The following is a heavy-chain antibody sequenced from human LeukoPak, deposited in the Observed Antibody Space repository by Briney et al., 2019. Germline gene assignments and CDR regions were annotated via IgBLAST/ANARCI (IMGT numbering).Heavy chain of an antibody. CDR2: ISSGSSTI. CDR3: ASQDYGVDY. V-gene: IGHV3-48*01. CDR1: GFTFSSYN. J-gene: IGHJ4*02. Sequence: GGSLRLSCAASGFTFSSYNMNWVRQAPGKGLEWLSYISSGSSTIYYADSVKGRFAISRDNSKNTLYLQMNSLRAEDTAVYYCASQDYGVDYWGQGTLVTVSS. D-gene: IGHD4-17*01.